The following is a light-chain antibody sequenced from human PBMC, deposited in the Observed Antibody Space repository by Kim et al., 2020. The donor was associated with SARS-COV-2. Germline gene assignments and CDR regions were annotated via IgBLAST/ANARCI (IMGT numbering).Light chain of an antibody. CDR3: QQYKFYQWT. Sequence: ADVGDRVTITCRASQDFSDYLAWFQQKPGKAPKSLIYAASRLQSGVPSRFSGSGSGTEFTLTISNLQPEDFATYYCQQYKFYQWTFGQGTKVDIK. CDR1: QDFSDY. CDR2: AAS. J-gene: IGKJ1*01. V-gene: IGKV1-16*01.